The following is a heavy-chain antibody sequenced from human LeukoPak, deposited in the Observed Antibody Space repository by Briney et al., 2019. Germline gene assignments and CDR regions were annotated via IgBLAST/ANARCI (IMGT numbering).Heavy chain of an antibody. J-gene: IGHJ1*01. V-gene: IGHV1-69*05. D-gene: IGHD6-13*01. Sequence: SAKVSCKASGGTFSSYAISWVRQAPGQGLEWMGGIIPIFGTANYAQKFQGRVTITTDESTSTAYMELSSLRSEDTAVYYCARTAAAGFPFQHWGQGTLVTVSS. CDR1: GGTFSSYA. CDR3: ARTAAAGFPFQH. CDR2: IIPIFGTA.